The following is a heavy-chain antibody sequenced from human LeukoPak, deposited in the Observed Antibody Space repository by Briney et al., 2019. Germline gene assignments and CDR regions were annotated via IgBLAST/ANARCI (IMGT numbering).Heavy chain of an antibody. V-gene: IGHV4-34*01. CDR2: INHSGST. CDR1: GGSFSGYY. D-gene: IGHD2-2*01. J-gene: IGHJ4*02. CDR3: ARVPAMTKIALIDC. Sequence: SETLSLTCAVYGGSFSGYYWSWIRQPPGKGLEWIGEINHSGSTNYNPSLKSRVTISVDTSKNQFSLKLSSVTAADTAVYYCARVPAMTKIALIDCWGQGTLVTVSS.